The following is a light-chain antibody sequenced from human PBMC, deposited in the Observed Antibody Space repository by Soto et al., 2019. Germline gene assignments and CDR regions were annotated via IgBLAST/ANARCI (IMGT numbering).Light chain of an antibody. CDR1: SSNIGINN. Sequence: QSALTQPPSASGTPGQRVSVSCSGSSSNIGINNVNWYQQLPGTAPKLLIYRNNQRPPGVPDRFSGSKSGTSASLAISGLRSGDEAAYYCAAWDDSLNGVLFGGGTKLTVL. V-gene: IGLV1-47*01. CDR3: AAWDDSLNGVL. CDR2: RNN. J-gene: IGLJ2*01.